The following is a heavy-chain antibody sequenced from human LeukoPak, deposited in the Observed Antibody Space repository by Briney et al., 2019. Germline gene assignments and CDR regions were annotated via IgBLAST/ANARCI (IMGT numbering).Heavy chain of an antibody. V-gene: IGHV1-18*01. CDR3: ARDWSEYSSSSNYYYMDV. CDR1: GYTFTSYG. Sequence: ASVKVSCKASGYTFTSYGISWVRQAPGQGLEWMGWISAYNGNTNYALKLQGRVTMTTDTSTSTAYMELSSLRSEDTAVYYCARDWSEYSSSSNYYYMDVWGKGTTVTVSS. J-gene: IGHJ6*03. CDR2: ISAYNGNT. D-gene: IGHD6-6*01.